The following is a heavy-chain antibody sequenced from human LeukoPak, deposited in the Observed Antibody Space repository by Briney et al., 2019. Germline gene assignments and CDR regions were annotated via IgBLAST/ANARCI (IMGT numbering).Heavy chain of an antibody. Sequence: PSETLSLTCTVSGGSINSYYWSWIRQPAGKGLECIGRIYTSGTTNYNPSLKSRVTMSVDTSKNHFSLQLRSVTAADTAVYYCASTTYDYDTSGHYFLDYWGQGSLVTVSS. CDR2: IYTSGTT. J-gene: IGHJ4*02. CDR3: ASTTYDYDTSGHYFLDY. V-gene: IGHV4-4*07. CDR1: GGSINSYY. D-gene: IGHD3-22*01.